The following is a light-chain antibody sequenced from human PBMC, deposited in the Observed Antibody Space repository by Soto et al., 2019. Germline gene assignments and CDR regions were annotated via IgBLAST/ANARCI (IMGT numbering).Light chain of an antibody. CDR3: QQYGISPQT. V-gene: IGKV3-20*01. Sequence: EIVLTQSPGTLSLSPGERATLSCRASQSVGSSYLAWYQQKPGQAPRLLIYGASSRATGIPDRFSGSGSGTDFTLTISRLEPEDFAVYYCQQYGISPQTFGQGTKVEIK. J-gene: IGKJ1*01. CDR2: GAS. CDR1: QSVGSSY.